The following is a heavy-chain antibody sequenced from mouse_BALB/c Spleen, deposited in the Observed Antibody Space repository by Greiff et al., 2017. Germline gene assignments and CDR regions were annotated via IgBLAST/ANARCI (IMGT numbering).Heavy chain of an antibody. CDR3: ARLGTRVFDY. D-gene: IGHD3-3*01. Sequence: QVQLQQSGAELVRPGVSVKISCKGSGYTFTDYAMHWVKQSHAKSLEWIGVISTYYGDASYNQKFKGKATMTVDKSSSTAYMELARLTSEDSAIYYCARLGTRVFDYWGQGTTLTVSS. J-gene: IGHJ2*01. CDR1: GYTFTDYA. CDR2: ISTYYGDA. V-gene: IGHV1S137*01.